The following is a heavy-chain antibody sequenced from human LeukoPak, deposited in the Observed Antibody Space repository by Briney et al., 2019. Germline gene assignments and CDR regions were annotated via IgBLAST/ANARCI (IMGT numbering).Heavy chain of an antibody. D-gene: IGHD3-10*01. CDR1: GFTFGDYA. CDR3: TRVDYGSGSGYYYYYGMDV. V-gene: IGHV3-49*04. CDR2: IRSKAYGGTT. Sequence: GGSLRLSCTASGFTFGDYAMSWVRQAPGKGLEWVGFIRSKAYGGTTEYAASVKGRFTISRDDSKSIAYLQMNSLKTEDTAVYYCTRVDYGSGSGYYYYYGMDVWGQGTTVTVSS. J-gene: IGHJ6*02.